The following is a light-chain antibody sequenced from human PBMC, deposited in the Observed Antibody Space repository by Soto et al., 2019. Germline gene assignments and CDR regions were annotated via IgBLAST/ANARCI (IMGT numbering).Light chain of an antibody. J-gene: IGKJ1*01. CDR3: QQSINTPFT. CDR2: AAS. Sequence: DIQMTQSPSSLSASVGDRVTITCRASQSISSYLNWYQQKPGKAPKLLIYAASILQSGVPSRFSGGRSGTSFTLTVSNLEPEDFATYYCQQSINTPFTFGHGTKVEVK. CDR1: QSISSY. V-gene: IGKV1-39*01.